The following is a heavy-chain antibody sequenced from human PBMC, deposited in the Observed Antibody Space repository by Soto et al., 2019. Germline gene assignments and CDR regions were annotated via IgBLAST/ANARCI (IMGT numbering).Heavy chain of an antibody. CDR2: IHPGDSAT. CDR1: GYNLTNYW. V-gene: IGHV5-51*01. J-gene: IGHJ4*01. CDR3: ARHPYFYDSSGFCLDY. Sequence: PAAALNTSWXCSGYNLTNYWIGLVRQPPGKGLEWMGIIHPGDSATRYSPSFQGQATISADKSISTAYLQWGSLKASDTAMYYCARHPYFYDSSGFCLDYWGQGTLVTVSS. D-gene: IGHD3-22*01.